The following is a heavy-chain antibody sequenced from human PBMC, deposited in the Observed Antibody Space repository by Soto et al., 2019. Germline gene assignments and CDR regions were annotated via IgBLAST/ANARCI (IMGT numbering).Heavy chain of an antibody. D-gene: IGHD2-8*02. CDR2: ISDSGDRT. J-gene: IGHJ4*02. CDR1: GFIFSNYA. V-gene: IGHV3-23*01. Sequence: GGSLRLSCASSGFIFSNYAVTWVRQVPGQGLEWVSSISDSGDRTYYADSVKGRFTISRDNSKNTLFLQMNSLRAEDTGTYYCAKLPTAYCTGSGCFNHGYWGQGTLVTVSS. CDR3: AKLPTAYCTGSGCFNHGY.